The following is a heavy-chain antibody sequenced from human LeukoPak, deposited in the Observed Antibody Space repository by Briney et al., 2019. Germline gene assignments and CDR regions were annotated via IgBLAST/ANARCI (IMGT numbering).Heavy chain of an antibody. Sequence: ASVKLSCTASGYTFSSYGISWVRQAPRQGLEWMGWISAYNGNTNYAQKLQGRVTMTTDTSTSTAYMELRSLRSDDTAVYYCARDSSVSFDIWGQGTMVTVSS. CDR1: GYTFSSYG. V-gene: IGHV1-18*01. J-gene: IGHJ3*02. CDR2: ISAYNGNT. CDR3: ARDSSVSFDI.